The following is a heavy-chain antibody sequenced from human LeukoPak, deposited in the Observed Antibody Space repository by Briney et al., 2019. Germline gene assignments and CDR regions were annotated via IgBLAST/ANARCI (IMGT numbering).Heavy chain of an antibody. CDR1: GFTFTTYW. D-gene: IGHD6-13*01. Sequence: PGGSLRLSCAASGFTFTTYWMHWVRQVPGKGLVWVARINSDGSSTSYADSVKGRFTISRDNAKNTLYLQMNSLRAEDTAVYYCARVSSSSWHDYWGQGTLVTVSS. J-gene: IGHJ4*02. V-gene: IGHV3-74*01. CDR3: ARVSSSSWHDY. CDR2: INSDGSST.